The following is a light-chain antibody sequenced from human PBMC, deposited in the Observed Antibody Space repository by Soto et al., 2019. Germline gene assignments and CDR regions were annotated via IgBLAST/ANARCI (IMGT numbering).Light chain of an antibody. CDR2: WAS. V-gene: IGKV4-1*01. CDR3: QQYYTNPRT. Sequence: DIVMTQSPDSLAVSLGERATVNCKSGQSVSYSSDNRNYLAWYQQKPGQSPKLLISWASTRESGVPDRFSGSGSGTDFTLTISSLQAEDVAVYFCQQYYTNPRTFGQGTKVEIK. CDR1: QSVSYSSDNRNY. J-gene: IGKJ1*01.